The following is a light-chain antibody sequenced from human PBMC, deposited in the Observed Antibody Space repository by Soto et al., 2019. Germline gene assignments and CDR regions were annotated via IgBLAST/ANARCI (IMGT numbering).Light chain of an antibody. CDR2: GNS. V-gene: IGLV1-40*01. CDR1: SSNIGAGYD. J-gene: IGLJ2*01. CDR3: QSYDSSPRVV. Sequence: QSVLTQPPSVSGAPGQRVTISCTGSSSNIGAGYDVHWYQQLPGTAPKFLIYGNSYRPSGVPERFSGSKSGTSASLAITGLQAEDEADYYCQSYDSSPRVVFGGGTKLTVL.